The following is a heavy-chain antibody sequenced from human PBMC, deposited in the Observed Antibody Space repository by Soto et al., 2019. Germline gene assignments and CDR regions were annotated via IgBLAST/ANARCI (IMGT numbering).Heavy chain of an antibody. CDR1: GFTFSLDS. D-gene: IGHD3-10*01. V-gene: IGHV3-48*02. J-gene: IGHJ6*02. CDR2: ISRSSTGI. CDR3: ARAVTWGLDI. Sequence: EVQLVESGGGLVQPGGSLRISCAASGFTFSLDSMSWVRQAPGKGLEWVSYISRSSTGIHYADSVKGRFTISRDDATNSMHLQMNSLRDGDTAVYYCARAVTWGLDIWGQGTTVSISS.